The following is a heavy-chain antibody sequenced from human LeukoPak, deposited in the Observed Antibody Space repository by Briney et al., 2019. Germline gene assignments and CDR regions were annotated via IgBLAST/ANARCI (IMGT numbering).Heavy chain of an antibody. Sequence: ASVKVSCKASGYTFTGYYMHWVRQAPGQGLEWMGRINPNSGGTNYAQKFQGRVTMTRDTSISTAYMELSRLRSDDTAVYYCARGQYYYDSSGSDYWGQGTLVTVSS. V-gene: IGHV1-2*06. CDR3: ARGQYYYDSSGSDY. CDR1: GYTFTGYY. J-gene: IGHJ4*02. D-gene: IGHD3-22*01. CDR2: INPNSGGT.